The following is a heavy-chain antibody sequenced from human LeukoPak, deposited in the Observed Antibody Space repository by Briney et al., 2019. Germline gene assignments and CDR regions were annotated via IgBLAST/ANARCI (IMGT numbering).Heavy chain of an antibody. D-gene: IGHD2-8*01. Sequence: GGSLRLSCSASGFTFSSYGMHWVRQAPGKGLEWVAVISYDGSNKYYAGSVKGRFTISRDNSKNTLYLQMNSLRAEDTAAYYCAKSQPYAGYYYYGMDVWGQGTTVTVSS. J-gene: IGHJ6*02. CDR2: ISYDGSNK. V-gene: IGHV3-30*18. CDR3: AKSQPYAGYYYYGMDV. CDR1: GFTFSSYG.